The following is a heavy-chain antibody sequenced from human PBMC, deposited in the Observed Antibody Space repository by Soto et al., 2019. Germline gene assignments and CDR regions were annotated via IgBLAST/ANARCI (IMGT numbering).Heavy chain of an antibody. V-gene: IGHV1-3*01. D-gene: IGHD6-25*01. J-gene: IGHJ4*02. CDR2: VNGGNGNT. CDR1: GYTFTNYA. Sequence: ASVKVSCKASGYTFTNYAMHWVRQAPGQRLEWMGWVNGGNGNTKYSPKLQDRVTITRDTSASTAYMELSSLRSEDTALYYCARDGVAAGNINFDYWGQGTLVTVSS. CDR3: ARDGVAAGNINFDY.